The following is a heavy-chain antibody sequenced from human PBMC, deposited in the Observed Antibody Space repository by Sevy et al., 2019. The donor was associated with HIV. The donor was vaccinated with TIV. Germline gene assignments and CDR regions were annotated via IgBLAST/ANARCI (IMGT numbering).Heavy chain of an antibody. CDR3: ARDDGNYYFHY. CDR2: IKQDAGQK. V-gene: IGHV3-7*01. D-gene: IGHD1-7*01. Sequence: GSLILSCAASGFTFSKYWMGWVRQAPGKGLEWVANIKQDAGQKYYVDSVKGRFTISRDNAKNSLYLQMNSLRAEDTAVYFCARDDGNYYFHYWGQGTLVTVSS. CDR1: GFTFSKYW. J-gene: IGHJ4*02.